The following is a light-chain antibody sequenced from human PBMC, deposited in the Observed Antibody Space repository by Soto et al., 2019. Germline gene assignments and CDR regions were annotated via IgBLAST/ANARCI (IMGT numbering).Light chain of an antibody. V-gene: IGKV3-20*01. CDR3: GLSGSSPPT. CDR2: AAS. Sequence: EIVLTQSPGTLSLSPGQRAALSCRASQSVISRFLAWYQQKPGQAPRLLIYAASNRATGIPDRFSGSGSGTDFALTISKLEPEGFAVYDCGLSGSSPPTCGQLTKVEIK. CDR1: QSVISRF. J-gene: IGKJ1*01.